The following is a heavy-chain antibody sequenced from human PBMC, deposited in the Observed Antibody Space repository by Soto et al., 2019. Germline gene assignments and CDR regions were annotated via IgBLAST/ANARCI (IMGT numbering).Heavy chain of an antibody. Sequence: HPGGSLRLSCVASGFSFSTSGMRWVRQAPGKGLEWVAVVSDDRSSKFYADSVKGRFTISSNASKNTLYQLMDSLTVEDSAEYYCVKGDRSRYSSRFDYWGHGTRVTVSS. CDR1: GFSFSTSG. CDR3: VKGDRSRYSSRFDY. J-gene: IGHJ4*01. D-gene: IGHD3-22*01. CDR2: VSDDRSSK. V-gene: IGHV3-30*18.